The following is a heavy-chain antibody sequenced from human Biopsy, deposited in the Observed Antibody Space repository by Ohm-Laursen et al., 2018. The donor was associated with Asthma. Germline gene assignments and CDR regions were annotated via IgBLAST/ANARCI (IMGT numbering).Heavy chain of an antibody. D-gene: IGHD6-19*01. Sequence: ASVKVSCKSPGGTFSNFAISWVRQAPGQGLEWLGGIMTVFGTTNYAQKFQGRVTITADESTSTAYMEVTSLRSEDTAIYYCARCQVGYSSGWSLLLKKIYYSGMDVWGQGTVVTVSS. CDR3: ARCQVGYSSGWSLLLKKIYYSGMDV. V-gene: IGHV1-69*13. CDR1: GGTFSNFA. CDR2: IMTVFGTT. J-gene: IGHJ6*02.